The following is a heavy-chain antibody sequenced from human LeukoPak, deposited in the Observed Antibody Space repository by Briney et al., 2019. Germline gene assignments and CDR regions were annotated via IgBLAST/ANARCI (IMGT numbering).Heavy chain of an antibody. CDR1: GGSFSGYY. CDR3: ARDGGYDYIWGGYRKPYYFDY. V-gene: IGHV4-34*01. D-gene: IGHD3-16*02. J-gene: IGHJ4*02. Sequence: MASETLSLTCAVYGGSFSGYYWSWIRQPPGKGLEWIGEINYSGSTNYNPSLKSRVTISVDTSKNQSSLQLCSVTASDTAVYYCARDGGYDYIWGGYRKPYYFDYWGQGTLVTVSS. CDR2: INYSGST.